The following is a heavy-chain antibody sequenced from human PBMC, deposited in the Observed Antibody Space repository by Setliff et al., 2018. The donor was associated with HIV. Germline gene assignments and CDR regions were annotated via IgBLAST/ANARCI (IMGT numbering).Heavy chain of an antibody. CDR2: IYQTGNT. V-gene: IGHV4-38-2*02. CDR3: ARGQGCGGGCHYAFEM. CDR1: GYSINNGYY. D-gene: IGHD2-21*02. Sequence: SETLSLTCSVSGYSINNGYYWGWIRQPPGKGLEWVATIYQTGNTYYSPSLKSRVTISVDMSKNQFSLNLNSVTAADTAVYYCARGQGCGGGCHYAFEMWGQGTMVTVS. J-gene: IGHJ3*02.